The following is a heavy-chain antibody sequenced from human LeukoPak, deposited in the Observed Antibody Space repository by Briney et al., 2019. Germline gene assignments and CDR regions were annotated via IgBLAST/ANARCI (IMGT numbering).Heavy chain of an antibody. CDR2: IYYSGST. V-gene: IGHV4-59*01. D-gene: IGHD6-13*01. CDR1: GGSISSYY. Sequence: SETLSLTCTVSGGSISSYYWSWIRQPPGKGLEWIGYIYYSGSTNYNPSLKSRVAISVDTSKNQFSLKLSSVTAADTAVYYCASLGYSVKPYYMDVWGKGTTVTVSS. J-gene: IGHJ6*03. CDR3: ASLGYSVKPYYMDV.